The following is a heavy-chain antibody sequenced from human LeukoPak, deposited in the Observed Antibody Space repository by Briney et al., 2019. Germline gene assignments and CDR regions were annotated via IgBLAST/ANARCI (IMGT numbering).Heavy chain of an antibody. Sequence: GGSLRLSCAASGFTFSSYAVSWVRQAPGKGLEWVSAISGSGGSTYYADSVKGRFTISRDNSKNTLYLQMNSLRAEDTAVYYCAKDSAGLDTAMVNWGQGTLVTVSS. J-gene: IGHJ4*02. CDR2: ISGSGGST. V-gene: IGHV3-23*01. CDR1: GFTFSSYA. CDR3: AKDSAGLDTAMVN. D-gene: IGHD5-18*01.